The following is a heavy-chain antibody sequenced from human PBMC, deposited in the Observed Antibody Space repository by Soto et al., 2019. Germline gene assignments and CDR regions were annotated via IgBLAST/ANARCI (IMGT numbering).Heavy chain of an antibody. Sequence: QVPLQQWGAGLLKPSETLSLTCAVYGGSFSGYYWSWIRQPPGEGLEGIGEINHSGSTNYNPSLKSRVTISVDTSKNQFSLKLSSVTAADTAVYYCARAGDGDYVGYNWFDPWGQGTLVTVSS. CDR3: ARAGDGDYVGYNWFDP. J-gene: IGHJ5*02. D-gene: IGHD4-17*01. CDR1: GGSFSGYY. CDR2: INHSGST. V-gene: IGHV4-34*01.